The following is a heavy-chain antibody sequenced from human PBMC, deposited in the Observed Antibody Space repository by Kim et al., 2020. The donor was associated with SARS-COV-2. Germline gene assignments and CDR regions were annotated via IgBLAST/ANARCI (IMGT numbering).Heavy chain of an antibody. Sequence: GGSLRLSCVASGFTFSNYGMHWVRQAPGKGLDWVAAVSYDGSSKYYSDSAKGRFTISRDNSKNTLYLQMNSLRAEDTAVYYCAKRHNTGVWSLEYWGQGTLVSVSA. CDR2: VSYDGSSK. J-gene: IGHJ4*02. D-gene: IGHD1-1*01. V-gene: IGHV3-30*18. CDR1: GFTFSNYG. CDR3: AKRHNTGVWSLEY.